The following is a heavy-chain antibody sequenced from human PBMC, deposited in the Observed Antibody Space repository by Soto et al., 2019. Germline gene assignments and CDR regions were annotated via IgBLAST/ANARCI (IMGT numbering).Heavy chain of an antibody. D-gene: IGHD1-26*01. CDR2: MNPNTGDP. J-gene: IGHJ4*02. CDR1: GYTFISYD. CDR3: ATGDRYIFAY. V-gene: IGHV1-8*01. Sequence: QVQLVQSGAEVKKPGASVKVSCKASGYTFISYDINWVRQATGQGLEWMGWMNPNTGDPGYAQKFQGCLIMTRNTSITTANLHLSSLRSDDTAVYFCATGDRYIFAYGGQGNLATVSS.